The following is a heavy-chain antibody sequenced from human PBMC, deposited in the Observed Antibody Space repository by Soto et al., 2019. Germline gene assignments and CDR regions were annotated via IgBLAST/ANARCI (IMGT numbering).Heavy chain of an antibody. V-gene: IGHV1-3*05. Sequence: QVPLVQSGAEEKKPGASVKVSCKASGYTFTSYAMHWVRQAPGQRLEWMGWINAGNGNTKYSQKFQGRVTITRDTSASTAYMELSSLRSEDTDVYYWARDFSGYGYPWVSWFDPWGQGTLVTVTT. J-gene: IGHJ5*02. CDR2: INAGNGNT. D-gene: IGHD5-18*01. CDR1: GYTFTSYA. CDR3: ARDFSGYGYPWVSWFDP.